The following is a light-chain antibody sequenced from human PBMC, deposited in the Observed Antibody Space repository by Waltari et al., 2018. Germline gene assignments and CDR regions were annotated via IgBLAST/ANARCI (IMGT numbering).Light chain of an antibody. CDR3: QVWNGGNDHDYV. CDR2: DDR. Sequence: SYVVTQSPSVSVAPGTPAKISCGGDNIRSYRVHWYQQKAGQAPVLVVYDDRDRPSGVPERFSGSNSGNTATLTISRVEAGDEADYYCQVWNGGNDHDYVFGSGT. J-gene: IGLJ1*01. CDR1: NIRSYR. V-gene: IGLV3-21*03.